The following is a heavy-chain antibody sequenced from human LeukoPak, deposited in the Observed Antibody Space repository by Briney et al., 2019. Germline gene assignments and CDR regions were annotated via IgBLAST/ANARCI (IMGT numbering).Heavy chain of an antibody. CDR3: ARVGDFSVAAFDI. D-gene: IGHD3-16*01. CDR1: GFIFSSYS. CDR2: ISSNGGST. V-gene: IGHV3-64*01. J-gene: IGHJ3*02. Sequence: PGGSLRLSCTASGFIFSSYSMHWVRQAPGKGLEFGSAISSNGGSTFYANSVKGRFTISRDTSKNTLYLQMGSLRAEDMAVYYCARVGDFSVAAFDIWGQGTMVTVSS.